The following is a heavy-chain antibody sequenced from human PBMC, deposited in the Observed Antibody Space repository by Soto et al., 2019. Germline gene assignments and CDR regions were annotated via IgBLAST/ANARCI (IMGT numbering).Heavy chain of an antibody. CDR1: GFTFSSYW. J-gene: IGHJ1*01. CDR2: IKQDGSEK. V-gene: IGHV3-7*01. D-gene: IGHD6-13*01. Sequence: EVQLVESGGGLVQPGGSLRLSCAASGFTFSSYWMSWVRQAPGKGLEWVANIKQDGSEKYYVDSVKGRFTISRDNAKNSLYLQMNSLRADDTAVYYCARLSSSPSFQHWGQGTLVTVSS. CDR3: ARLSSSPSFQH.